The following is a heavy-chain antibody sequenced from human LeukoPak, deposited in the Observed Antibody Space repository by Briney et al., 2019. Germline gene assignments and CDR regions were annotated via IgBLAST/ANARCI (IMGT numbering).Heavy chain of an antibody. CDR1: GFTFSSYE. Sequence: AGGSLRLSCAASGFTFSSYEMNWVREAPGKGLEWVSYISSSGSSIYYADSVKGRFTISRDNAKNSLYLQMNSLRAEDTAVYYCARHCSGGSCYSGIYMDVWGKGTTVTISS. CDR2: ISSSGSSI. CDR3: ARHCSGGSCYSGIYMDV. D-gene: IGHD2-15*01. V-gene: IGHV3-48*03. J-gene: IGHJ6*03.